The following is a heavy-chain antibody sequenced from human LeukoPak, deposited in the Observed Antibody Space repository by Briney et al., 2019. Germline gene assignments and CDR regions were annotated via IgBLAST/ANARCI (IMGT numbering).Heavy chain of an antibody. V-gene: IGHV3-33*01. Sequence: SGGSLRLSCATSGFTFSSYGIHWVRQAPGKGLEWVAVTWHDGSNEFYADSVKGRFTISRDNSKNTVFLQMNSLRVEDTAVYYCARNKRDGDYAYFEPWGQGTLVTVSS. CDR1: GFTFSSYG. J-gene: IGHJ5*02. CDR3: ARNKRDGDYAYFEP. CDR2: TWHDGSNE. D-gene: IGHD4-17*01.